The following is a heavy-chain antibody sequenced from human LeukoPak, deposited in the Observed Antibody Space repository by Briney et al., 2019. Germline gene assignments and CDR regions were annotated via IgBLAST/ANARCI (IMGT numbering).Heavy chain of an antibody. CDR1: GGSISSYY. CDR3: ARRGSGLAWFDP. CDR2: IYYNGHS. D-gene: IGHD2-15*01. V-gene: IGHV4-59*08. J-gene: IGHJ5*02. Sequence: SETLSLTCTVSGGSISSYYWSWVRQPPGKGLEWIGYIYYNGHSNYSPSLKSRVNISLDTAKKQFSLKMSSVTAADTAMCYCARRGSGLAWFDPWGQGTLVTVSS.